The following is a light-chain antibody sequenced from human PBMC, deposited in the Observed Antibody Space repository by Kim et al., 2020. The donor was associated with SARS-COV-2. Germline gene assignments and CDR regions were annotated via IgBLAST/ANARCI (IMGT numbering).Light chain of an antibody. Sequence: SPGETVTLSRRAPESVSTSLAWYQQRPGQAPTLLIYGASTRATGIPARFTGSGSGSQFTLTIRGLQSEDFAVYHCHQYHTWPYSFGRGTKLEI. CDR3: HQYHTWPYS. CDR1: ESVSTS. V-gene: IGKV3-15*01. CDR2: GAS. J-gene: IGKJ2*03.